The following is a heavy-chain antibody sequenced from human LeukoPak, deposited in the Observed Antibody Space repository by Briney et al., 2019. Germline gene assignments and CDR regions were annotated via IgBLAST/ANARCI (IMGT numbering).Heavy chain of an antibody. J-gene: IGHJ4*02. CDR3: ARGATRGYSYGHFDY. D-gene: IGHD5-18*01. Sequence: SETLSLTCTVSGGSISTYYWSWIRQPPGKGLEWIGYIYYSGSTDYNPSLKSRVTISVDTSTNQFSLKLNSMTAADTAVYYCARGATRGYSYGHFDYWGQGNLVTVSS. V-gene: IGHV4-59*01. CDR2: IYYSGST. CDR1: GGSISTYY.